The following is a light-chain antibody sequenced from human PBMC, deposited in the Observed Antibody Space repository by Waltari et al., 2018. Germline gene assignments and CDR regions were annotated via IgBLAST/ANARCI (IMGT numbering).Light chain of an antibody. CDR3: AAWDHSLSVWV. J-gene: IGLJ3*02. V-gene: IGLV1-44*01. Sequence: QSVLTQPPSASGTPGQRVTISCSGSSSNIGSHTVTWYQQFPGTAPKLLIYNNNQRPSGVPDRFSGSKSGTSASLAISGLQSEDEADYYCAAWDHSLSVWVFGGGTKLTVL. CDR1: SSNIGSHT. CDR2: NNN.